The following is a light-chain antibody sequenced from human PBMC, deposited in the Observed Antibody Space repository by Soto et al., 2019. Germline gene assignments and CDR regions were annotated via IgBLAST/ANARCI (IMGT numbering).Light chain of an antibody. CDR1: QSVSSN. Sequence: EIVMTQSAATLSVSPGERATLSCRASQSVSSNLAWYQQKPGQAPRLLIYGASTRATGIPARFSGSGSGTDFTLTISSLQSEDFAVYYCQQYNNWPATFGQGTKVEIK. V-gene: IGKV3-15*01. CDR3: QQYNNWPAT. CDR2: GAS. J-gene: IGKJ1*01.